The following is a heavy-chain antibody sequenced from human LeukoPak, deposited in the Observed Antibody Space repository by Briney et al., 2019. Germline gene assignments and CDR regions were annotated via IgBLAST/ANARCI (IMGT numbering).Heavy chain of an antibody. CDR2: VHGSGST. J-gene: IGHJ4*02. CDR1: GDSISSYY. D-gene: IGHD4/OR15-4a*01. CDR3: AREGTMAYSHIDY. V-gene: IGHV4-4*07. Sequence: SETLSLTCTVSGDSISSYYWSWIRQPAGKGLECIGRVHGSGSTDYNPSLRSRVTMSVETSKNQLSLKLNSVTAADTAIYYCAREGTMAYSHIDYWGQGTLVTVSS.